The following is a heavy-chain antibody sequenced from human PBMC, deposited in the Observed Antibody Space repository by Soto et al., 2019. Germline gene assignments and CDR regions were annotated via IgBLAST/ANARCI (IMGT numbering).Heavy chain of an antibody. CDR1: GFTFSGYT. CDR2: ISSGGSTK. CDR3: AKDGGFDYGFWYFDI. Sequence: QVQLVASGGGVVQPGRSLRLSCAASGFTFSGYTMHWVRQAPGKGLEWVAVISSGGSTKYYADSVKGRFTISRDNSKNTLFLQMNSLRAEDTAVYYCAKDGGFDYGFWYFDIWGRGNLVSVSS. D-gene: IGHD4-17*01. V-gene: IGHV3-30-3*01. J-gene: IGHJ2*01.